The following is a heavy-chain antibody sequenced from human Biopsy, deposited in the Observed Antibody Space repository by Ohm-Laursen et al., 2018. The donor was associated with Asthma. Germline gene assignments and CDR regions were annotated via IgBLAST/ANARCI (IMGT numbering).Heavy chain of an antibody. J-gene: IGHJ6*02. CDR3: ARDLGTTRMDV. Sequence: PGTLSLTCTVYGGYLTGHYWNWIRQPPGKGLEWIGEIDQSGYTNYNPSLKSRVTISADTSKNQFHLNLSSVTAADTAVYYCARDLGTTRMDVWGQGTTVTVSS. D-gene: IGHD1-1*01. CDR2: IDQSGYT. CDR1: GGYLTGHY. V-gene: IGHV4-34*01.